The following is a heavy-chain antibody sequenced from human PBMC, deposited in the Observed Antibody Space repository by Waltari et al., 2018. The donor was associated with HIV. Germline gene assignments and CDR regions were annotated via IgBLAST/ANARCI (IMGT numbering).Heavy chain of an antibody. CDR1: GDSVSRNSAA. CDR2: TYYRSKLYN. CDR3: VRDRLYSSGWPNDQYFYYGMDV. Sequence: QVQLQQSGPGLVKPSQTLPLTCVISGDSVSRNSAAWNRIRQSPSSGLEWPGRTYYRSKLYNDYAISVKSRISINPDTSNNQFSLQLNSVTPEDTAVYYCVRDRLYSSGWPNDQYFYYGMDVWGQGTTVTVSS. V-gene: IGHV6-1*01. J-gene: IGHJ6*02. D-gene: IGHD6-19*01.